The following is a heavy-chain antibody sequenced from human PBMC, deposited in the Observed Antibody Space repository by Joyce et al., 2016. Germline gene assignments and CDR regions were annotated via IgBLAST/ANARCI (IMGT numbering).Heavy chain of an antibody. CDR2: INPEDSDT. J-gene: IGHJ4*02. D-gene: IGHD3-16*01. CDR1: GYSFHSYW. Sequence: EVQLVQSGGEVKKHGESLKISCKGVGYSFHSYWLGWVRQMPGKGLELMGIINPEDSDTGYSRSFQGKVTISVDRSIKTAHLRWGSLRAADTAIYYCARSAVRGTLSPFFDYWGQGSLVTVSS. CDR3: ARSAVRGTLSPFFDY. V-gene: IGHV5-51*01.